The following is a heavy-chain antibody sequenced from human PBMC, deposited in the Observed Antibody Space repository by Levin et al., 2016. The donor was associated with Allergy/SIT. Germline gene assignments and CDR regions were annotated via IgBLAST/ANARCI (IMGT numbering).Heavy chain of an antibody. J-gene: IGHJ1*01. V-gene: IGHV4-31*03. CDR2: IYYTGST. Sequence: SETLSLTCTVSGDSITSGDYYWTWIRQRPGKGLEWIGYIYYTGSTYFDPSLKSRLTISLDTSKNQFSLKLNSVTAADTAVYYCASVTVTTGAEYFQHWGQGTLVTVSS. CDR3: ASVTVTTGAEYFQH. CDR1: GDSITSGDYY. D-gene: IGHD4-17*01.